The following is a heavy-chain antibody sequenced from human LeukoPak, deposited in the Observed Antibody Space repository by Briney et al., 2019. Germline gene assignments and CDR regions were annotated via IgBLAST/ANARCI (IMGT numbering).Heavy chain of an antibody. J-gene: IGHJ4*02. CDR2: TWYDGSNK. CDR3: ARDRGLYSGYDLSYFDY. D-gene: IGHD5-12*01. V-gene: IGHV3-33*01. CDR1: GFTFSNYG. Sequence: GGSLRLSCAASGFTFSNYGMHSVRQAPGKGLEWVAVTWYDGSNKYYADSVKGRFTISRDNSKNTLYLQMNSLRAEDTAVYYCARDRGLYSGYDLSYFDYWGQGTLVTVSS.